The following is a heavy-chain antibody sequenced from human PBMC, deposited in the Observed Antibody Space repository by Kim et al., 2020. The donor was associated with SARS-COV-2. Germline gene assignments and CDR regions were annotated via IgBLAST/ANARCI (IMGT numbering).Heavy chain of an antibody. CDR3: TKDTTNNYPNYDGMDV. D-gene: IGHD1-1*01. CDR1: GFTFGDYP. CDR2: IGGDSVSK. J-gene: IGHJ6*01. V-gene: IGHV3-9*01. Sequence: GGSLRLSCAASGFTFGDYPMHWVRQTTGKGLEWVSGIGGDSVSKGYADSVKGRFTISRDNAENSLYLQMSGLRPEDTALYYCTKDTTNNYPNYDGMDVWGQGTTVTVSS.